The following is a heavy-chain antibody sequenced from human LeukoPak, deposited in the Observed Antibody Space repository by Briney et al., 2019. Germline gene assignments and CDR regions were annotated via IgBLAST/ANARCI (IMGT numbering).Heavy chain of an antibody. Sequence: GGSLRLSCAASGFTFSSYSMNWIRQAPGKGLEWVSYISSSSLSKYYADSVKGRFTISRDNGENSLYLQMNSLRVEDTAVYYCARDSTPTQLWFRGSFDYWGQGALVTVSS. J-gene: IGHJ4*02. V-gene: IGHV3-48*01. CDR1: GFTFSSYS. D-gene: IGHD5-18*01. CDR2: ISSSSLSK. CDR3: ARDSTPTQLWFRGSFDY.